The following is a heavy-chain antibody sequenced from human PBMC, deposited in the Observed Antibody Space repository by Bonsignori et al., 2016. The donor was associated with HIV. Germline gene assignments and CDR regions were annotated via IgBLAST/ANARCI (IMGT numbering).Heavy chain of an antibody. V-gene: IGHV3-30*02. Sequence: WIRQPPGKGLEWVAFIRYDGSNKYYADSVKGRFTISRDNSKNTLYLQMNSLRAEDTAVYYCAKDFAYYFDYWGQGTLVTVSS. CDR3: AKDFAYYFDY. J-gene: IGHJ4*02. CDR2: IRYDGSNK.